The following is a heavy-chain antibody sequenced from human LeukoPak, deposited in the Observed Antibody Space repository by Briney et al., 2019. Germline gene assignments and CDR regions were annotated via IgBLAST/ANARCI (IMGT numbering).Heavy chain of an antibody. CDR2: IYLSGST. D-gene: IGHD3-10*01. CDR3: VRSYRMAFFDY. Sequence: SETLSLTCAASGGSISSSNWWSWVRQPPGKGLEWIGEIYLSGSTNYNPSLKSRVTISVDKSKNQFSLKLSSVTAADTAVYYCVRSYRMAFFDYWGQGTLVTVSS. CDR1: GGSISSSNW. V-gene: IGHV4-4*02. J-gene: IGHJ4*02.